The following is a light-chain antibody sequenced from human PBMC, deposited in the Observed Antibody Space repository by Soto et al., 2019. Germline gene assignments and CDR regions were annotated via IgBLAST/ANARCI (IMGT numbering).Light chain of an antibody. V-gene: IGKV1-5*03. Sequence: DIQMTQSPSTLSGSVGDRVTITCRASQTISSWLAWYQQKPGKAPKLLIYNASTLKSGVPSRFSGSGSGSEFTLTISSLQPEDFATYYCQHCNSYPEAFGGGTKVDIK. CDR2: NAS. CDR3: QHCNSYPEA. CDR1: QTISSW. J-gene: IGKJ4*02.